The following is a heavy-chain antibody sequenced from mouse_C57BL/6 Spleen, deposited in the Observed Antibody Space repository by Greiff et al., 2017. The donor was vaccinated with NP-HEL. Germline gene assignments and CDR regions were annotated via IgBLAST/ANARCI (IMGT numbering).Heavy chain of an antibody. CDR1: GYTFTSYW. CDR2: IYPGSGST. J-gene: IGHJ2*01. D-gene: IGHD1-1*01. V-gene: IGHV1-55*01. CDR3: ARGRYYGSSYYFDY. Sequence: QVQLQQPGAELVKPGASVQMSCKASGYTFTSYWITWVKQRPGQGLEWIGDIYPGSGSTNYNEKFKSKATLTVDTSSSTAYMQLSSLTSEDSAVYYCARGRYYGSSYYFDYWGQGTTLTVSS.